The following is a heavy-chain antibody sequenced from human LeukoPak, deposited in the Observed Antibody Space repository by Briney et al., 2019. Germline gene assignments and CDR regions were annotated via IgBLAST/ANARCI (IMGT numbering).Heavy chain of an antibody. D-gene: IGHD6-19*01. CDR2: ISAYNGNT. Sequence: EASVKVSCTASGYTFTSYGISWVRQAPGQGLEWMGWISAYNGNTNYAQKLQGRVTMTTDTSTSTAHMELRSLRSDDTAVYYCARDEGWYYFDYWGQGTLVTVSS. CDR1: GYTFTSYG. J-gene: IGHJ4*02. V-gene: IGHV1-18*04. CDR3: ARDEGWYYFDY.